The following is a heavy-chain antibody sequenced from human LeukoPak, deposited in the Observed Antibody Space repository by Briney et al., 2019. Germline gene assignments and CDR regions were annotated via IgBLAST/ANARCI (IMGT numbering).Heavy chain of an antibody. Sequence: TGGSLRLSCAASGFTFSSYGMHWVRQAPGKGLEWVAVISYDGSNKYYADSVKGRFTISRDNSKNTLYLQMNSLRAEDTAVYYCARSGVLGYSYAHFSFDYWGQGTLVTVSS. V-gene: IGHV3-30*03. CDR2: ISYDGSNK. CDR1: GFTFSSYG. J-gene: IGHJ4*02. D-gene: IGHD5-18*01. CDR3: ARSGVLGYSYAHFSFDY.